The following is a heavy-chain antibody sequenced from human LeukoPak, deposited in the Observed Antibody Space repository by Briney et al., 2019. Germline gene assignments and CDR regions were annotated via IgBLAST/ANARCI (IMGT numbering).Heavy chain of an antibody. CDR3: ATTAEFRLQFPIDY. CDR2: ISGGGAGT. D-gene: IGHD5-24*01. CDR1: GLTFSFYA. V-gene: IGHV3-23*01. J-gene: IGHJ4*02. Sequence: GGSLRLSCAASGLTFSFYAMTWVRQAPGKGLEWVSSISGGGAGTYYADFVRGRFTISRDNSKNTLYLQMNSLRAEDTAVYYCATTAEFRLQFPIDYWGQGTLVTVSS.